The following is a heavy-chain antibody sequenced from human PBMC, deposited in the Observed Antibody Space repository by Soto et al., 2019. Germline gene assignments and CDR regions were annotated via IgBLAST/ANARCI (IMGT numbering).Heavy chain of an antibody. CDR2: IKQDGSEK. J-gene: IGHJ4*02. CDR3: AKAPEVWELAPWY. CDR1: GFTFSSYW. V-gene: IGHV3-7*05. Sequence: GGSLRLSCAASGFTFSSYWMSWVRQAPGKGLEWVASIKQDGSEKYYVDSVKGRFTISRDNSKNTLYLQMNSLRAEDTAVYYCAKAPEVWELAPWYWGQGTLVTVSS. D-gene: IGHD1-26*01.